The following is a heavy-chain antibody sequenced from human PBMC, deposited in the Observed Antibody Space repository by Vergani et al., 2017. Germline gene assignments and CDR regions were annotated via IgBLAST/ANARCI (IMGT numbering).Heavy chain of an antibody. V-gene: IGHV3-33*01. CDR2: IWYDGSNK. CDR3: ARDRGSSWPGDNYFDY. J-gene: IGHJ4*02. Sequence: VQLVESGGGLVQPGGSLRLSCAASGFTFSSYGMHWVRQAPGKGLEWVAVIWYDGSNKYYADSVKGRFTISRDNSKNTLYLQMNSLRAEDTAVYYCARDRGSSWPGDNYFDYWGQGTLVTVSS. CDR1: GFTFSSYG. D-gene: IGHD6-13*01.